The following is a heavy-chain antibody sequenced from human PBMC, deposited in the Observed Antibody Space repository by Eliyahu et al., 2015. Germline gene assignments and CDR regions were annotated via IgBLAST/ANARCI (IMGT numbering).Heavy chain of an antibody. CDR1: GFTFGSYS. CDR2: ISTGGTTI. J-gene: IGHJ4*02. D-gene: IGHD2-2*01. CDR3: ARYNPGSSYY. V-gene: IGHV3-48*04. Sequence: EVQLVESGGGLVQPGGSLRLXCAASGFTFGSYSMNWVRQAPGKGLEWVSYISTGGTTIYYADSVKGRFTISRDDAKNSLYLQMNSLRVEDTAVYYCARYNPGSSYYWGQGTLVTVSS.